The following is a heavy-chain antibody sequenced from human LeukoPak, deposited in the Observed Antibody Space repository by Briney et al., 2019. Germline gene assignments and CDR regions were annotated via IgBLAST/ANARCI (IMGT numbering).Heavy chain of an antibody. J-gene: IGHJ4*02. Sequence: GGSLRLSCAASGFTFSSYAMNWVRQAPGKGLEWVSGISGSGGSTYYADSVKGRFTISRDNSKNTLYLQRNSLRAEDTAVYYCAKAPYYDFWSGYYSWGQGTLVTVSS. CDR2: ISGSGGST. CDR1: GFTFSSYA. V-gene: IGHV3-23*01. D-gene: IGHD3-3*01. CDR3: AKAPYYDFWSGYYS.